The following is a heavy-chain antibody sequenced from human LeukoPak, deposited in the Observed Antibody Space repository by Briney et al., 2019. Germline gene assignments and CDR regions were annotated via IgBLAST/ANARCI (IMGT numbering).Heavy chain of an antibody. V-gene: IGHV3-23*01. CDR2: IRGSGGNR. CDR3: APPPTVTTFDS. D-gene: IGHD4-11*01. J-gene: IGHJ4*02. CDR1: GFTFSIYA. Sequence: GGSLRLSCAASGFTFSIYAMSWVRQAPGKGLEWVSSIRGSGGNRYYADSVRGRFTISRDNSKNTLYLQMNSLRADDTAVYYYAPPPTVTTFDSWGQGTLVTVSS.